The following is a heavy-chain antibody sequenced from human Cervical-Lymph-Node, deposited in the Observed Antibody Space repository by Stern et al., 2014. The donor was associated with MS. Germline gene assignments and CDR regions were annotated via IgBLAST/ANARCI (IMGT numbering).Heavy chain of an antibody. Sequence: VQLVESGAEVKKPGSSLKVSCKASGGTFTNYAFSWVRQAPGQGLEWMGGIIPIFGTSIYAQKFQGRLTISADTSTSTAYMELSSLRSDDTAVYYCARDSDILFAMDVWGQGTTVTVSS. J-gene: IGHJ6*02. CDR2: IIPIFGTS. CDR3: ARDSDILFAMDV. V-gene: IGHV1-69*06. CDR1: GGTFTNYA. D-gene: IGHD3-9*01.